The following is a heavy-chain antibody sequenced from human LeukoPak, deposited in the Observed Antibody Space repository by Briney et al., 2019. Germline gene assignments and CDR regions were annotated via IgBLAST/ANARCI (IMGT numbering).Heavy chain of an antibody. CDR3: ATETNGRHYNY. CDR2: ISSSGSTI. CDR1: GFTFSDYY. Sequence: GGSLRLSCAASGFTFSDYYMSWIRQAPRKGLEWVSYISSSGSTIYYADSIKGRFTISRDDANNFLYLQMNSLRAEDTAVYYCATETNGRHYNYWGQGTLLTVSS. D-gene: IGHD1-14*01. V-gene: IGHV3-11*04. J-gene: IGHJ4*02.